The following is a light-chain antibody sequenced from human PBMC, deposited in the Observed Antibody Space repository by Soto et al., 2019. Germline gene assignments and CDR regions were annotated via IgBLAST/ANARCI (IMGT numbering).Light chain of an antibody. CDR3: GTWDSSLSADV. V-gene: IGLV1-51*01. CDR1: SSNIRNKY. CDR2: DNN. J-gene: IGLJ1*01. Sequence: SLLTQPPSVSAAPRQKVTICCPGSSSNIRNKYVSWHQQRPGTAPKLLIYDNNKRPSGIPDRFSGSKSGTSATLGITGLQTGDEADYYCGTWDSSLSADVFGAGTKVTVL.